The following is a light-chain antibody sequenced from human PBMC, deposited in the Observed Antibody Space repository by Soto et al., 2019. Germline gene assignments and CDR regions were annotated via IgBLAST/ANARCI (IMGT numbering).Light chain of an antibody. CDR3: QQSSSTPQT. Sequence: DIQMTQSPSSLSASVGDRVTITCRASQSISSYLSWYQQEPGKAPKLLINVASTLQSGVPSRFSGSGSGTDFTLAISSXQPEDFATYYCQQSSSTPQTFGGGTKVDIK. V-gene: IGKV1-39*01. J-gene: IGKJ4*01. CDR2: VAS. CDR1: QSISSY.